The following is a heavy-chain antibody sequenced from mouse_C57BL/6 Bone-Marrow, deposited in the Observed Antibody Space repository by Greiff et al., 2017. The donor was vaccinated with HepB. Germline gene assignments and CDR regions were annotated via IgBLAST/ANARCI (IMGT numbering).Heavy chain of an antibody. J-gene: IGHJ3*01. Sequence: EVQLQESGGDLVKPGGSLKLSCAASGFTFSSYGMSWVRQTPDKRLEWVATISSGGSYTYYPDSVKGRFTISRDNAKNTLYLQMSSLKSEDTAMYYCARQSNSFAYWGQGTLVTVSA. CDR2: ISSGGSYT. V-gene: IGHV5-6*01. D-gene: IGHD2-5*01. CDR1: GFTFSSYG. CDR3: ARQSNSFAY.